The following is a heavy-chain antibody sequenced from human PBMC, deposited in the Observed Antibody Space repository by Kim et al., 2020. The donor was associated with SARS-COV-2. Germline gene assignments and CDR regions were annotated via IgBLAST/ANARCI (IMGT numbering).Heavy chain of an antibody. CDR3: ATHSSTWSHFYY. D-gene: IGHD6-13*01. CDR2: IYYSGST. V-gene: IGHV4-30-4*01. CDR1: GGSISSGDYY. Sequence: SETLSLTCTVSGGSISSGDYYWSWIRQPPGKGLEWIGYIYYSGSTYYNPSLKSRVTISVDTSKNQFSLKLSSVTAADTAVYYCATHSSTWSHFYYWGQGTLVTVSS. J-gene: IGHJ4*02.